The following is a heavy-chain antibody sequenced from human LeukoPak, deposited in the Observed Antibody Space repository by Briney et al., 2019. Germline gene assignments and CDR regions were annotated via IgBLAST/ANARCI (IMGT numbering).Heavy chain of an antibody. D-gene: IGHD2-15*01. J-gene: IGHJ4*02. CDR1: GGSISSSSYY. V-gene: IGHV4-39*02. CDR3: AREYSRSVVAGSRPDL. Sequence: SETLSLTCSVSGGSISSSSYYWGWIPQSPGTGLQWIGSMYYRGTTYENSSLKSRLTLSIDTSNNQFSLKLTSVTAADTAVYYCAREYSRSVVAGSRPDLWGQGLLVTVSS. CDR2: MYYRGTT.